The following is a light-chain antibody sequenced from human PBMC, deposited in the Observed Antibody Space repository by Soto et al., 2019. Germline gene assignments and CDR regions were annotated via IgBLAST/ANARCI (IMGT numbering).Light chain of an antibody. J-gene: IGKJ1*01. CDR2: GAS. V-gene: IGKV3-15*01. CDR1: QSVSSN. CDR3: QQYNNWPRT. Sequence: EIVMTQSPATRSVSPGERATLSCRASQSVSSNLAWYQQKPGQAPRLLIYGASTRATGIQARFSGSGSGTEFTLTISSLLSEDCAVYYCQQYNNWPRTFGQETKVELK.